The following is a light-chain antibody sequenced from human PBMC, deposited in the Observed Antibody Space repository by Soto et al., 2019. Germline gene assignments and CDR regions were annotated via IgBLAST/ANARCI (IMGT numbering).Light chain of an antibody. V-gene: IGKV1-5*01. CDR2: DAS. CDR1: QNIYKW. Sequence: DIQMTQSPSTLSAFVGERVTITCRASQNIYKWVAWYQQRPGKAPNLLIYDASRLQIGVPSRFSGSGSGTEFTLTISSLQPDDFATYYCQQYNGYSRTFGQGTKLEIK. J-gene: IGKJ2*01. CDR3: QQYNGYSRT.